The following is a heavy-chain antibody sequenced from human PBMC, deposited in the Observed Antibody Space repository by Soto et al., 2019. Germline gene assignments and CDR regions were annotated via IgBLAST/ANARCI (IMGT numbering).Heavy chain of an antibody. Sequence: ASVKVSFKASGYTFTSYYMHWVRRAPGQGLEWMGIINPSGGSTSYAQKFQGRVTMTRDTSTSTVYMELSSLRSEDTAVYYCARGVDYDFWSGYLDYFDYWGQGTLVTVSS. CDR2: INPSGGST. D-gene: IGHD3-3*01. J-gene: IGHJ4*02. V-gene: IGHV1-46*01. CDR1: GYTFTSYY. CDR3: ARGVDYDFWSGYLDYFDY.